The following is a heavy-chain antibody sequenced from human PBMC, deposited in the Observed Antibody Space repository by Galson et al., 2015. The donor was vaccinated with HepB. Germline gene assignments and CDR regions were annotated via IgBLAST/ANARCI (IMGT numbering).Heavy chain of an antibody. V-gene: IGHV4-61*08. Sequence: TLSLTCTVSGGSISSGDYYWSWIRQPPGKGLEWIGEIHRSGTSNYNPSLESRVTMSVDTSKNQFSLKLTSVTAADTAVYYCAIGRRYGSGTYSGIWGQGTLVTVSS. CDR3: AIGRRYGSGTYSGI. CDR2: IHRSGTS. D-gene: IGHD3-10*01. J-gene: IGHJ4*02. CDR1: GGSISSGDYY.